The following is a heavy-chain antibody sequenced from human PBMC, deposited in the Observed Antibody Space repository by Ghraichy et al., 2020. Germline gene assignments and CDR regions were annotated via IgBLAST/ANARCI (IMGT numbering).Heavy chain of an antibody. CDR1: GFTFSSYG. V-gene: IGHV3-33*01. CDR3: ARDSSTIVGATWDFDY. D-gene: IGHD1-26*01. Sequence: LSLTCAASGFTFSSYGMHWVRQAPGKGLEWVAVIWYDGSNKYYADSVKGRFTISRDNSKNTLYLQMNSLRAEDTAVYYCARDSSTIVGATWDFDYWGQGTLVTVSS. CDR2: IWYDGSNK. J-gene: IGHJ4*02.